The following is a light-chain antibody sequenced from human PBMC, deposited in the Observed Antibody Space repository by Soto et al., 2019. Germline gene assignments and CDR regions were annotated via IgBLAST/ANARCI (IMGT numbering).Light chain of an antibody. V-gene: IGKV3-20*01. CDR2: RTS. CDR1: QSVGSSF. CDR3: QQYENSPLT. Sequence: EIVLTQSPDTLSLSPGERATLSCRASQSVGSSFLAWYQQKPGQAPRLLIYRTSTRATGIPDRFAGSGSGTDFTLTISRLEPEDFVVYYCQQYENSPLTFGGGTKVEIK. J-gene: IGKJ4*01.